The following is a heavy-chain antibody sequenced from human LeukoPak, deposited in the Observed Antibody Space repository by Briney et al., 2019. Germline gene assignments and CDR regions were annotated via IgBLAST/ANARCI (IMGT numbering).Heavy chain of an antibody. V-gene: IGHV4-59*01. J-gene: IGHJ4*02. CDR1: GGSISSYY. D-gene: IGHD3-10*01. CDR3: ARVGFYYGSGSYYED. CDR2: VYDSGST. Sequence: SETLSLTCTVSGGSISSYYWSWIRQPPGKGLEWIGYVYDSGSTNYNPSLKSRVAISLDTSKIHFSLKLTSVTAADTAVYYCARVGFYYGSGSYYEDWGQGTLVTVSS.